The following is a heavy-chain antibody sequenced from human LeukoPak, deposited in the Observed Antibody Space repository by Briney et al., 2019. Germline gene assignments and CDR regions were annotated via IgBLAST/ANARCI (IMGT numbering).Heavy chain of an antibody. CDR2: IYTSGST. Sequence: PSETLSLTCTVYGGSISSYYWSWIRQPAGKGLEWIGRIYTSGSTNYNPSLKSRVTMSVDTPKNQFSLKLSSVTAADTAVYYCARGCSSTSCYTGYFDLWGRGTLVTVSS. J-gene: IGHJ2*01. CDR1: GGSISSYY. D-gene: IGHD2-2*02. V-gene: IGHV4-4*07. CDR3: ARGCSSTSCYTGYFDL.